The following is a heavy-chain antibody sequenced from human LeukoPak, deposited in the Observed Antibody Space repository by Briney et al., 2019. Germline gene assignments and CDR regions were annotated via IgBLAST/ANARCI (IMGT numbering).Heavy chain of an antibody. CDR1: GFTFSSYS. D-gene: IGHD3-3*01. CDR3: ARDPLRFGIRFPDDY. J-gene: IGHJ4*02. V-gene: IGHV3-21*01. Sequence: GGSLRLSCAASGFTFSSYSMNWVRQAPGKGLEWVSSISSSSSYIYYADSVKGRFTISRDNAKNSLYLQMSSLRAEDTAVYYCARDPLRFGIRFPDDYWGQGTLVTVSS. CDR2: ISSSSSYI.